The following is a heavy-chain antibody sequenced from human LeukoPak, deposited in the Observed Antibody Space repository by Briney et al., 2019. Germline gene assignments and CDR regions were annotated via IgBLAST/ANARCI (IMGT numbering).Heavy chain of an antibody. CDR1: GYTFTGYY. J-gene: IGHJ3*02. V-gene: IGHV1-2*06. Sequence: GASVKVSCKASGYTFTGYYMHWVRQAPGQGLEWMGRINPNSGGTNYAQKFQGRVTMTRDTSISTAYMELSRLRSDDTAVYYCVSLGPTVTTLSGSFDIWGQGTMVTVSS. CDR3: VSLGPTVTTLSGSFDI. D-gene: IGHD4-17*01. CDR2: INPNSGGT.